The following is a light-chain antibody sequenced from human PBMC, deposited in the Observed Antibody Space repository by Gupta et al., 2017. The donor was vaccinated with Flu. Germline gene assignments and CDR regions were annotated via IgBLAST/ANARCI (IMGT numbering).Light chain of an antibody. V-gene: IGLV2-18*02. CDR3: SSYTSSYTYV. CDR2: EVS. Sequence: QSALTQPPSVSGSPGQSVTISCTGTSSDIGTYNRVSWYQQPPGTAPKLMIYEVSNRPSGVPGRFSASKAGNTASLTISGLQGEDDADYYCSSYTSSYTYVFGTGTKVTVL. CDR1: SSDIGTYNR. J-gene: IGLJ1*01.